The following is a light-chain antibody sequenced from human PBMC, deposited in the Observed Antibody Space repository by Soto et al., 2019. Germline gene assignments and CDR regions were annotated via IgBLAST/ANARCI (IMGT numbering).Light chain of an antibody. CDR2: EGS. Sequence: QSALTQPASVSGSPGQSITISCTGTSSDVGSYNVVSWYQQHPGKAPKLMIYEGSKRPSGVSDRISGSKSGNTASLTISGLQAEDEAEYYCCSYAGSSPSVVFGGWTKLTVL. J-gene: IGLJ2*01. CDR1: SSDVGSYNV. CDR3: CSYAGSSPSVV. V-gene: IGLV2-23*01.